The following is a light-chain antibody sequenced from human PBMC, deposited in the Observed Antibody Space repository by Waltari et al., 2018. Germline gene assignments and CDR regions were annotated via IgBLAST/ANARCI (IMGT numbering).Light chain of an antibody. J-gene: IGLJ2*01. Sequence: SYDLTQPRSVSVSPGQPATIPCSGANLRQNYVCWYQQKPGPSPLLVFYKARQRPSGMPERFSGSNSGDTGTLTISGTQAVDEADYYCQAWHSSTVVFGGGTKLTVL. V-gene: IGLV3-1*01. CDR2: KAR. CDR1: NLRQNY. CDR3: QAWHSSTVV.